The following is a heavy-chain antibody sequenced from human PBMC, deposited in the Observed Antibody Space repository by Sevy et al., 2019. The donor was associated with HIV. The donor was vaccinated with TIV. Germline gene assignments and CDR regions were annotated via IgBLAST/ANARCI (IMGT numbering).Heavy chain of an antibody. Sequence: GESLKISCKGSGYSFTSYWIGWVRQMPGKGLEWMGIIYPGDSDTRYSPSFQGQVTISADKSISTAYLQWSSLKASDTAMYYCARIHHCTNCVCYYWYFDLWGRGTLVTVSS. CDR2: IYPGDSDT. CDR3: ARIHHCTNCVCYYWYFDL. CDR1: GYSFTSYW. D-gene: IGHD2-8*01. V-gene: IGHV5-51*01. J-gene: IGHJ2*01.